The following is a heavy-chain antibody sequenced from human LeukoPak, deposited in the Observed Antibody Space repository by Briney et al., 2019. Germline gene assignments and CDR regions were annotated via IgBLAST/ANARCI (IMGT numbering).Heavy chain of an antibody. V-gene: IGHV3-30*02. CDR2: IRYDGSAA. Sequence: GVSLRLSCAASGFTFRNYGRHWVRQAPGKGLEWVAFIRYDGSAAYYADSVKGRFTFSRDNSRNTLDLQMNSLRLEDTAVFYCAKAYAYHFDYWGQGTLVTVSS. CDR1: GFTFRNYG. CDR3: AKAYAYHFDY. D-gene: IGHD3-16*01. J-gene: IGHJ4*02.